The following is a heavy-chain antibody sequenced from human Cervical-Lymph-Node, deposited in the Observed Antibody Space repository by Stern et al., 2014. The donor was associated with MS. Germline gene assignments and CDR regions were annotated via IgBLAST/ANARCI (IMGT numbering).Heavy chain of an antibody. V-gene: IGHV4-59*01. J-gene: IGHJ5*02. Sequence: QVQLVESGPGLVKPSETLSLTCTVSGGSISSYYWSWIRQPPGKGLEWIGYIYYIWSTNDNPSLKSRITIAVDTSKNQFSLKLSSVTAADTAVYYCARGATQAFDPWGQGTLVTVSS. CDR1: GGSISSYY. CDR3: ARGATQAFDP. CDR2: IYYIWST.